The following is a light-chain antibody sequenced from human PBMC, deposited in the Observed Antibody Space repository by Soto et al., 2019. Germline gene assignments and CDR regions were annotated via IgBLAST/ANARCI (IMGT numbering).Light chain of an antibody. CDR2: AAS. Sequence: AIRIPHSPSSFYASXVDRVTITFRASQGISSYLAWYQQKPGKAPKLLIYAASTLQSGVPSRFSGSGSGTDFTLTISCLQSEDFATYYCQQYNDYMTFGQGTRLEI. J-gene: IGKJ5*01. V-gene: IGKV1-8*01. CDR1: QGISSY. CDR3: QQYNDYMT.